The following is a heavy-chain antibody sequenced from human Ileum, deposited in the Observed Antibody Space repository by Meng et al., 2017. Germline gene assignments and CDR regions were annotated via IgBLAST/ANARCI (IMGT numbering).Heavy chain of an antibody. J-gene: IGHJ4*02. CDR2: ISSSSAYI. V-gene: IGHV3-21*01. CDR3: AREYCSGSSCYALGDY. D-gene: IGHD2-15*01. CDR1: VFTFSTSG. Sequence: GVLSKPVGPLRLSCAASVFTFSTSGIPWSRQAPGKGLEWVSSISSSSAYIYYADSVKGRFTISRDNAKNSLYLQMNSLRAEDTAVYYCAREYCSGSSCYALGDYWGQGTLVTVSS.